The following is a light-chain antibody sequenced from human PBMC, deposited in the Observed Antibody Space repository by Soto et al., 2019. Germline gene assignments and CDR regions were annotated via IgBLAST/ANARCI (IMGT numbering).Light chain of an antibody. Sequence: EIVLTQSPGTLSSSPGERATLSCRASQSVRSNYLAWYQQKPGQAPSVLIYGASTRATGIPDRFSGSGSGTDFTLTITRLEPEDFAVYYCHQYGISPGTFGQGTKLEIK. CDR1: QSVRSNY. J-gene: IGKJ2*01. CDR3: HQYGISPGT. V-gene: IGKV3-20*01. CDR2: GAS.